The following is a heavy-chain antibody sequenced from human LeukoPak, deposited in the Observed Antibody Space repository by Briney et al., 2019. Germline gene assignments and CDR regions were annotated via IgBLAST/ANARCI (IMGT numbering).Heavy chain of an antibody. V-gene: IGHV1-69*13. D-gene: IGHD4-23*01. CDR3: ARGWLAETTVVTPYNY. CDR2: IIPIFGTA. J-gene: IGHJ4*02. CDR1: GGTFSSYA. Sequence: SVKVSCKASGGTFSSYAISWVRQAPGQGLEWMGGIIPIFGTADYAQKFQGRVTITADESTSTAYMELSSLRSEDTAVYYCARGWLAETTVVTPYNYWGQGTLVTVSS.